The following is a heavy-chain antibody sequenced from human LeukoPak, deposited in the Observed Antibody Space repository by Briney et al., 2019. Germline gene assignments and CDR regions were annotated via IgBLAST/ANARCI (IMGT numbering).Heavy chain of an antibody. CDR1: GGSVSSGAYY. D-gene: IGHD1-26*01. CDR3: ARVDPVGATTDY. V-gene: IGHV4-61*08. J-gene: IGHJ4*02. Sequence: PSETLSLTCTVSGGSVSSGAYYWSWIRQPPGKGLEWIGYIYYSGSTNYNPSLKSRVTISIDTSKNQFSLKLSSVTAADTAVYYCARVDPVGATTDYWGQGTLVTVSS. CDR2: IYYSGST.